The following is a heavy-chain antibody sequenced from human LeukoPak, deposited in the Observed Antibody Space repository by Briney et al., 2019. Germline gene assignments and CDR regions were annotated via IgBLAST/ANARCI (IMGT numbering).Heavy chain of an antibody. Sequence: SETLSLTCAVYGGSFSGYYWSWIRQPPGKGLEWIGEINHSGSTNYNPSLKSRVTISVDTSKNQFSLKLSSVTAADTAVYYCARGPSITMVRARSYYYMDVWGKGTTVTVSS. CDR2: INHSGST. D-gene: IGHD3-10*01. CDR1: GGSFSGYY. V-gene: IGHV4-34*01. CDR3: ARGPSITMVRARSYYYMDV. J-gene: IGHJ6*03.